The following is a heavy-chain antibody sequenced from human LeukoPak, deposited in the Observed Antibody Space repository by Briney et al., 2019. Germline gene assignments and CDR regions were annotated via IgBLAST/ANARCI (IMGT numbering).Heavy chain of an antibody. Sequence: SETLSLTCTVSGGSISSSSYYWSWIRQPPGKGLEWIGYIYYSGSTNYNPSLKSRVTISVDTSKNQFSLKLSSVTAADTAVYYCARSNAAPFDYWGQGTLVTVSS. J-gene: IGHJ4*02. V-gene: IGHV4-61*05. CDR1: GGSISSSSYY. D-gene: IGHD2-8*01. CDR3: ARSNAAPFDY. CDR2: IYYSGST.